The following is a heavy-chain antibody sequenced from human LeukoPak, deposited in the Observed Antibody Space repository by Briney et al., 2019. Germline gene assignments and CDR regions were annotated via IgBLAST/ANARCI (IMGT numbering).Heavy chain of an antibody. J-gene: IGHJ6*03. Sequence: ASVKVSCKASGYTFTIYDINWVRQATGQGLEWMGWMNPNSGNTGYAQKFQGRVTITRNTSISTAYMELSSLRSEDTAVYYCARYSDYYYYMDVWGKGTTVTVSS. D-gene: IGHD2-15*01. CDR2: MNPNSGNT. CDR1: GYTFTIYD. V-gene: IGHV1-8*03. CDR3: ARYSDYYYYMDV.